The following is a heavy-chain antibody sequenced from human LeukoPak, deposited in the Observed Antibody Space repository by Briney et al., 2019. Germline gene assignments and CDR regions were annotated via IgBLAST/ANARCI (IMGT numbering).Heavy chain of an antibody. CDR2: IYYSGST. CDR1: GGSISSYY. CDR3: AREKEGYCSRTSCYLDYYYYYMDV. J-gene: IGHJ6*03. Sequence: SETLSLTCTVSGGSISSYYWSWIRQPPGKGLEWIGYIYYSGSTNYNPSLKSRGTISVDTSKNQFSLKLSSVTAADTAVYYCAREKEGYCSRTSCYLDYYYYYMDVWGKGTAVTISS. V-gene: IGHV4-59*01. D-gene: IGHD2-2*01.